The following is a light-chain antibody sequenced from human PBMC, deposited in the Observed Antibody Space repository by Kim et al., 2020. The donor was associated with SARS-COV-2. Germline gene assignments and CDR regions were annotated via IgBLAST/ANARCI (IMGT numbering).Light chain of an antibody. CDR1: SLRSYY. J-gene: IGLJ2*01. CDR3: NSRDSNDNVV. Sequence: SSELTQDPAVSVALGQTVRITCQGDSLRSYYATWYQQKPGQAPIVVIYGKNNRPSGIPDRFSGSSSGNTASLIITGTQAGDEADYYCNSRDSNDNVVFGGGNKLTVL. CDR2: GKN. V-gene: IGLV3-19*01.